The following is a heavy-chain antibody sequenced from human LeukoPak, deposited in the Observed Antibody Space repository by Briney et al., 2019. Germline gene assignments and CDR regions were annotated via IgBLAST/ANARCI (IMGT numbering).Heavy chain of an antibody. CDR1: GFTFSSYS. CDR3: ARDGWSGYYSYCYYYMDV. Sequence: NPGGSLRLSCAASGFTFSSYSMNWVRQAPGKGLEWVSSISSSSSYIYYADSVKGRFTTSRDNAKNSLYLQMNSLRAEDTAVYYCARDGWSGYYSYCYYYMDVWGEGTTVTVSS. D-gene: IGHD3-3*01. V-gene: IGHV3-21*01. CDR2: ISSSSSYI. J-gene: IGHJ6*03.